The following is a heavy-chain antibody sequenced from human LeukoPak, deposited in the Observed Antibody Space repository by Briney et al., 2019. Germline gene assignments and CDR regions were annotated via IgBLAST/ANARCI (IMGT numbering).Heavy chain of an antibody. CDR1: GFSLSTSGVG. CDR3: AHSEQWLVPYYFDY. CDR2: IYWDDDK. J-gene: IGHJ4*02. V-gene: IGHV2-5*02. Sequence: KESGPTLVKPTQTLTLTCTFSGFSLSTSGVGVGRIHQPPGKALEWLALIYWDDDKRYSPSLKSRLTITKDTSKNQVVLTMTNMDPVDTATYYCAHSEQWLVPYYFDYWGQGTLVTVSS. D-gene: IGHD6-19*01.